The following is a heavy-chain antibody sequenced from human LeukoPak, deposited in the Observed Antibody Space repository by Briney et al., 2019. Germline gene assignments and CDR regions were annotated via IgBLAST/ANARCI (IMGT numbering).Heavy chain of an antibody. D-gene: IGHD5-24*01. Sequence: SETLSLTCTVSGYSISSGYYWGWIRQPPGKWLEWIGSIYHSGSTYYNPSLKSRVTISVDTSKNQFSLKLSSVTAADTAVYYCARVGWLQLPNHYFDYWGQGTLVTVSS. CDR3: ARVGWLQLPNHYFDY. V-gene: IGHV4-38-2*02. CDR1: GYSISSGYY. CDR2: IYHSGST. J-gene: IGHJ4*02.